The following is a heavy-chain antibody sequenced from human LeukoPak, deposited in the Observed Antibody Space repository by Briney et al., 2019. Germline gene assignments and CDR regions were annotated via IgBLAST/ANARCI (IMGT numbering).Heavy chain of an antibody. Sequence: SETLSLTCTVSGYSISSGDYWGWIRQPPGKGLEWIGSIYHSGRTYYNPSLKSRVTISVDTSKNQFSLKLSSVTAADTAVYYCARDLWNMITFGGVSNKYAFDIWGQGTMVTVSS. V-gene: IGHV4-38-2*02. D-gene: IGHD3-16*01. CDR3: ARDLWNMITFGGVSNKYAFDI. CDR2: IYHSGRT. J-gene: IGHJ3*02. CDR1: GYSISSGDY.